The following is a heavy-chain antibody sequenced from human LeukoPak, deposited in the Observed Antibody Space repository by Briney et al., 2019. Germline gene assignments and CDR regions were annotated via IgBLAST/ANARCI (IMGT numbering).Heavy chain of an antibody. CDR2: INHSGDT. Sequence: SQTLSLTCAVSGGSISAGGYSWSWIRQPPGKGLEWIGHINHSGDTYYNPSLKGRVAISLDRSKIQFSLKLSSVTAADTAVYSCARGGRYCTSVKCFQDWFDPWGLGTLVTVSS. J-gene: IGHJ5*02. D-gene: IGHD2-8*02. CDR1: GGSISAGGYS. CDR3: ARGGRYCTSVKCFQDWFDP. V-gene: IGHV4-30-2*01.